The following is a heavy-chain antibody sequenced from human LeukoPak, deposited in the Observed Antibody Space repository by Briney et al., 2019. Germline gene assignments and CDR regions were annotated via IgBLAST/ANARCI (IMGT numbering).Heavy chain of an antibody. V-gene: IGHV4-59*08. J-gene: IGHJ4*02. CDR2: IYYSGST. D-gene: IGHD2-15*01. CDR3: ASTRYCSGGSCYSGWLTFDY. Sequence: SETLSLTCTVSGGSISSYYWSWIRQPPGKGLEWIGYIYYSGSTNYNPSLKSRVTISVDTSKNQFSLKLSSVTAADTAVYYCASTRYCSGGSCYSGWLTFDYWGQGTLVTVSS. CDR1: GGSISSYY.